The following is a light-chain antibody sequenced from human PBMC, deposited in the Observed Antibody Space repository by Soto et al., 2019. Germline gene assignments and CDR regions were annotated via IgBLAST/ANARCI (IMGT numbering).Light chain of an antibody. CDR1: NSDVGHYKY. CDR3: CSYTTSSTLV. Sequence: QSVLTQPASVSGSPGQSITISCTGTNSDVGHYKYVSWYQHHPGKAPRLIISEVSNRPSGVSHRFSGSKSGNMASLTISGLQAEDEADYYCCSYTTSSTLVFGGGTKLTV. J-gene: IGLJ3*02. V-gene: IGLV2-14*01. CDR2: EVS.